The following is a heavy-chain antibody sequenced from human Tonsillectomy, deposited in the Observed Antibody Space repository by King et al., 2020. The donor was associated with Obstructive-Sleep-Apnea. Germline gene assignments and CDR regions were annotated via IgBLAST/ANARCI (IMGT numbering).Heavy chain of an antibody. D-gene: IGHD2-21*02. CDR2: ISKTGTT. V-gene: IGHV4-59*08. J-gene: IGHJ4*02. CDR3: AGQRFAADCGGDCYPNYFDH. Sequence: QLQESGPGLVKPSETLSLTCTVSGGSISSHYWGWIRQPPGKGLEWIGYISKTGTTNYRPSLKSRVTISIDTSKSQFSLKLTSVTVADTAVYYCAGQRFAADCGGDCYPNYFDHWGQGALVTVSS. CDR1: GGSISSHY.